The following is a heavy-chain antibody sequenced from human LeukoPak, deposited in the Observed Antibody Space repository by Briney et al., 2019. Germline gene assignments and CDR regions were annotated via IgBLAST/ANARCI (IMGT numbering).Heavy chain of an antibody. CDR1: GFTFSSYW. V-gene: IGHV3-74*01. D-gene: IGHD2-2*01. Sequence: GGSLRLSCAASGFTFSSYWMHWVRQAPGKGLVWVSRINSDGSSTSYADSVRGRFTISRDNAKNTLYLQMNSLRAEDTAVYYCARGHYGRSSTSNDYWGQGTLVTVSS. CDR2: INSDGSST. J-gene: IGHJ4*02. CDR3: ARGHYGRSSTSNDY.